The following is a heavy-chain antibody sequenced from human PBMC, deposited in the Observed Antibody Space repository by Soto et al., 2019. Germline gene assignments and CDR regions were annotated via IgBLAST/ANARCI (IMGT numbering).Heavy chain of an antibody. CDR2: IWYDGSNK. CDR3: ARDQLVGITGTTTSYGMDV. Sequence: GGSLRLSCAASGFTFSSYGMHWVRQAPGKGLEWVAVIWYDGSNKYYADSVKGRFTISRDNSKNTLYLQMNSLRAEDTAVYYCARDQLVGITGTTTSYGMDVWGQGTTVTVSS. CDR1: GFTFSSYG. J-gene: IGHJ6*02. D-gene: IGHD1-7*01. V-gene: IGHV3-33*01.